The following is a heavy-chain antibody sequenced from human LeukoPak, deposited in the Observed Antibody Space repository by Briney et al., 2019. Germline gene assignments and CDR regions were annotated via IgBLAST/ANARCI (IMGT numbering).Heavy chain of an antibody. D-gene: IGHD4-17*01. Sequence: GGSLRLSCAASGFTFSSYSMNWVRQAPGKGLEWVSSISSSSSYIYYADSVKGRFTISRDNAKNSLYLQMNSLRAEDTAVYYCAKDLSSWTTVTPYYFDYWGQGTLVTVSS. CDR2: ISSSSSYI. J-gene: IGHJ4*02. CDR1: GFTFSSYS. CDR3: AKDLSSWTTVTPYYFDY. V-gene: IGHV3-21*01.